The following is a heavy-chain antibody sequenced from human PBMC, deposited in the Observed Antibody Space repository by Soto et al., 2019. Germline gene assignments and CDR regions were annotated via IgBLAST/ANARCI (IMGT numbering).Heavy chain of an antibody. CDR3: EKVAKSGGVSEYFDA. D-gene: IGHD3-3*01. Sequence: GGSLRLSCAASGFTVSSYWRSWVRQAPGKGLYWVSGISSISIRKYYADSLRGRFTISRDNSKNTLYLKIDTLRADDKAVYSCEKVAKSGGVSEYFDAWGQGSLVTVSS. CDR1: GFTVSSYW. CDR2: ISSISIRK. J-gene: IGHJ4*02. V-gene: IGHV3-23*01.